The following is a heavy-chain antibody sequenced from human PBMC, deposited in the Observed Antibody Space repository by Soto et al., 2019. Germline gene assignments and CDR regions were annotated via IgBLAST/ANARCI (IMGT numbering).Heavy chain of an antibody. Sequence: PSETLSLTCIVSGDSGTSGDYHWTWVRHSPGKGLGWIGYISYSGNTAYNPSLSSRLTISLDTSKNHFSLKLHAATAADTAVYCCARGDYSNRSGYYYFQHWGQGTPVTVSS. V-gene: IGHV4-30-4*01. CDR3: ARGDYSNRSGYYYFQH. D-gene: IGHD3-22*01. CDR2: ISYSGNT. J-gene: IGHJ1*01. CDR1: GDSGTSGDYH.